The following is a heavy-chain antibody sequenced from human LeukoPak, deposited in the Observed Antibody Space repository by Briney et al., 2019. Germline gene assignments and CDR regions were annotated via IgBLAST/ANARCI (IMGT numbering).Heavy chain of an antibody. CDR2: IYYSGST. V-gene: IGHV4-39*07. D-gene: IGHD3-16*01. CDR1: GGSISSSSYY. J-gene: IGHJ5*02. CDR3: ARDYVNWFDP. Sequence: PSETLSLTCTVSGGSISSSSYYWGWIRQPPGKGLEWIGSIYYSGSTYYNPSLKSRVTISVDTSRNQFSLKLSSVTAADTAVYYCARDYVNWFDPWGQGTLVTVSS.